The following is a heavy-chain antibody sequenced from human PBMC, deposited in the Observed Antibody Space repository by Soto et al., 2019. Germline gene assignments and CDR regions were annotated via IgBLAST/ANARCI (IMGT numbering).Heavy chain of an antibody. D-gene: IGHD4-17*01. Sequence: SETLSLTCTVSGGSISSYYWSWIRQPPGKGLEWIGYIYYSGSTNYNPSLKSRVTISVDTSKNQFSLKLSSVTAADTAVYYCARVHDYGDYLAYYYYYMDVWGKGTTVTVSS. CDR3: ARVHDYGDYLAYYYYYMDV. CDR2: IYYSGST. V-gene: IGHV4-59*01. CDR1: GGSISSYY. J-gene: IGHJ6*03.